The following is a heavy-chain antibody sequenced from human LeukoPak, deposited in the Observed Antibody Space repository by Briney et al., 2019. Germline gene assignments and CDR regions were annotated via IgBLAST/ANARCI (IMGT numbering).Heavy chain of an antibody. CDR1: GGSISSSSYY. Sequence: SETLSLTCTISGGSISSSSYYWGWIRQPPGKGLEWIGSIYYSGSTYYNPSLKSRVTISVDTSKNQFSLKLSSVTAADTAVYYCARHRNEYDYGDYQVIDYWGQGTLVTVSS. D-gene: IGHD4-17*01. V-gene: IGHV4-39*01. CDR2: IYYSGST. J-gene: IGHJ4*02. CDR3: ARHRNEYDYGDYQVIDY.